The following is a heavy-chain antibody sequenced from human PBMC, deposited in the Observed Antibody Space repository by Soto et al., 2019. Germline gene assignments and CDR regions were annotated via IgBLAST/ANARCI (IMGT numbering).Heavy chain of an antibody. CDR2: IYYNGNT. D-gene: IGHD6-19*01. CDR1: GGSISSYF. Sequence: SETLSLTCTVSGGSISSYFWSWIRQPPGKGLEWIGYIYYNGNTNYNPSLKSRVTISVETSKNQFSLKLSSATAADTAVYYCAGVGSDWPIDYWGQGTLVTVSS. J-gene: IGHJ4*02. CDR3: AGVGSDWPIDY. V-gene: IGHV4-59*01.